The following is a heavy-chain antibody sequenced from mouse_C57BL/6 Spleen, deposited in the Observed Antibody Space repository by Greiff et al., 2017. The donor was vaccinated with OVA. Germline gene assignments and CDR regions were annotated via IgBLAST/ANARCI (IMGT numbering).Heavy chain of an antibody. D-gene: IGHD2-4*01. CDR2: IYPGSGNT. V-gene: IGHV1-76*01. CDR1: GYTFTDYY. Sequence: QVQLQQSGAELVRPGASVKLSCKASGYTFTDYYINWVKQRPGQGLEWIARIYPGSGNTYYNEKFKGKATLTAEKSSSTAYMQLSSLTSEDSAVYFCAREGGLRALDYWGQGTTLTVSS. CDR3: AREGGLRALDY. J-gene: IGHJ2*01.